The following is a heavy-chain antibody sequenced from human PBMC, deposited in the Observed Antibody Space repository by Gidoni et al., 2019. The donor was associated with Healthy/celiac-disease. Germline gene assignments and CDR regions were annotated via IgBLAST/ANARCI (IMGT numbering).Heavy chain of an antibody. D-gene: IGHD5-12*01. Sequence: QITLKESGPTLVKPTQTLTLTCTFSGFSLSTSGVGVGWIRQPPGKALEWLALIYWDDDKRYSPSLKSRLTITKDTSKNQVVLTMTNMDPVDTATYYCAHRGPHRWLRWSDFDYWGQGTLVTVSS. CDR2: IYWDDDK. V-gene: IGHV2-5*02. J-gene: IGHJ4*02. CDR1: GFSLSTSGVG. CDR3: AHRGPHRWLRWSDFDY.